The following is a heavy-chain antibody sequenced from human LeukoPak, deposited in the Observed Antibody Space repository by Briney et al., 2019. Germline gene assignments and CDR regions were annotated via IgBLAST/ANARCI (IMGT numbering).Heavy chain of an antibody. D-gene: IGHD3-10*01. CDR1: GGSIGLYY. CDR2: IYTSGST. V-gene: IGHV4-4*08. J-gene: IGHJ4*02. CDR3: ARVDYNGTH. Sequence: SSETLSLTCTVSGGSIGLYYWAWIRQPPGKGLEWIGRIYTSGSTNYNPSLKSRVTISVDTSKNQFSLKLSSVTAADTAVYYCARVDYNGTHWGQGTLVTVSS.